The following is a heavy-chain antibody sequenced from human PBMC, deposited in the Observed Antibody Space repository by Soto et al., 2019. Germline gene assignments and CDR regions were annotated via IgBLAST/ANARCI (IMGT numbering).Heavy chain of an antibody. CDR1: GFTFTNAW. CDR3: AAALPNWGAYAFDY. Sequence: GGSLRLSCAASGFTFTNAWLNWVRQAPGKGLEWVGRIKSKNDGGTTDYAAPVKGRFTISRDDSENTVYLQMNSLKTEDTAVYYCAAALPNWGAYAFDYWGQGTLVTVSS. V-gene: IGHV3-15*07. D-gene: IGHD7-27*01. CDR2: IKSKNDGGTT. J-gene: IGHJ4*02.